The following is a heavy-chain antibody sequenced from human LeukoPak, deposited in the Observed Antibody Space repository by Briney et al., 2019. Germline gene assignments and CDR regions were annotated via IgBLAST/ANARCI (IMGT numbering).Heavy chain of an antibody. CDR2: MNPNSGNT. V-gene: IGHV1-8*01. CDR3: ARGSGITGALDAFDI. CDR1: GYTFTSYD. J-gene: IGHJ3*02. D-gene: IGHD1-26*01. Sequence: ASVKVSCKASGYTFTSYDINWVRQATGQGLEWMGWMNPNSGNTGYAQKFQGRVTMTRDTSISTAYMELSRLRSDDTAVYYCARGSGITGALDAFDIWGQGTMVTVSS.